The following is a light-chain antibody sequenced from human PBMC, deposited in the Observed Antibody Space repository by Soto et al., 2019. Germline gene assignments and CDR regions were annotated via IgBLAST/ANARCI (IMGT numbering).Light chain of an antibody. CDR2: GAS. CDR1: QSVSNY. Sequence: EIVLTQSASTLSWSPGERVTLSCGASQSVSNYLAWYQQKPGQAPRLLIYGASSRATGIPDRFSGSGYGTDFNLTISRLETEDFAVYYCQQYGSSPWTFGQGTKVDIK. CDR3: QQYGSSPWT. J-gene: IGKJ1*01. V-gene: IGKV3-20*01.